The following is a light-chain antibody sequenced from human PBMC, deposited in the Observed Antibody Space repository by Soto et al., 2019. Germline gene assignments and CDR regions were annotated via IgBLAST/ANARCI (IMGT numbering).Light chain of an antibody. J-gene: IGKJ5*01. V-gene: IGKV3D-15*01. CDR3: QQRHMWPIT. CDR2: SAS. CDR1: QSVSSN. Sequence: EIVMTQSPATLSVSPGERATLSCRASQSVSSNLAWYQQKPGQAPRLLIHSASSRATGIPTRFSGSGSGTDFTLTISSLEPEDSAVYYCQQRHMWPITFGQGTRLEIK.